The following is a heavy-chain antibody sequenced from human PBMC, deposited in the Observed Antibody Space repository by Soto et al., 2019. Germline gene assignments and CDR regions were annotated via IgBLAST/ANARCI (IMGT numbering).Heavy chain of an antibody. J-gene: IGHJ4*02. D-gene: IGHD2-15*01. CDR3: ARGGVVTYYFDY. CDR1: GGSISSGDYY. Sequence: QVPLQEAGPGLVKPSQTLSLTCTVSGGSISSGDYYWSWIRQPPGKGLEWIGYIYYSGSTYYNPSLKSRVTISVDTSKNQFSLKLSSVTAADTAVYYCARGGVVTYYFDYWGQGTLVTVSS. V-gene: IGHV4-30-4*01. CDR2: IYYSGST.